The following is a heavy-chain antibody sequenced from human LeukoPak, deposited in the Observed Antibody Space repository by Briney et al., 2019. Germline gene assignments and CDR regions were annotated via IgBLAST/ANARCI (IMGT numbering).Heavy chain of an antibody. CDR3: ARTSSPYYDFGSGYLDLDY. D-gene: IGHD3-3*01. Sequence: KPGGSLRLSCAASGLTFSDYYMSWIRQAPGKGLEWVSYISSSSSTIYYADSVKGRFTISRDNAKNSLYLQMNSLRAEDTAVYYCARTSSPYYDFGSGYLDLDYWGQGTLVTVSS. V-gene: IGHV3-11*01. CDR2: ISSSSSTI. J-gene: IGHJ4*02. CDR1: GLTFSDYY.